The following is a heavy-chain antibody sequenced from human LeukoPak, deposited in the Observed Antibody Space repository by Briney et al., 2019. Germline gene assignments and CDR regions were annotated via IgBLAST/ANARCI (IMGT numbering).Heavy chain of an antibody. CDR3: AKVAAWTYFDS. CDR2: IDGSGQTT. V-gene: IGHV3-23*01. J-gene: IGHJ4*02. D-gene: IGHD3/OR15-3a*01. Sequence: HSGWSLRLSCAASGFTFSGFAMSWVRQAPGKGLQWVPSIDGSGQTTYYADSVKGRFTISRDNSKNTLYLQLTSLRVDDTAVYYCAKVAAWTYFDSWGQGTLVTVSS. CDR1: GFTFSGFA.